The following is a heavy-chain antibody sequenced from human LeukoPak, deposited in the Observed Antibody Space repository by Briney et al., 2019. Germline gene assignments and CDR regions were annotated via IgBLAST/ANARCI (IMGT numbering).Heavy chain of an antibody. CDR3: AKDVVGATLYYFDY. J-gene: IGHJ4*02. V-gene: IGHV3-11*01. Sequence: GGSLRLSCAASGLRFSDYYVSWIRQAPGKGLQWVSYISSGGDIMHYADSVKGRFTIPRDNSKNTLYLQMNSLRAEDTAVYYCAKDVVGATLYYFDYWGQGTLVTVSS. D-gene: IGHD1-26*01. CDR1: GLRFSDYY. CDR2: ISSGGDIM.